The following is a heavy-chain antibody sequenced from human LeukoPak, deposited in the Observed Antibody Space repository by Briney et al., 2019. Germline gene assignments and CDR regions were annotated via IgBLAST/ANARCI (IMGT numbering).Heavy chain of an antibody. J-gene: IGHJ4*02. CDR1: GGSISNYY. D-gene: IGHD6-13*01. CDR2: FHASGSI. V-gene: IGHV4-4*07. CDR3: ARAIAGAYFDY. Sequence: SQTLSLTCSASGGSISNYYWSWIRQPAGKGLEWIGSFHASGSINYRPSLKSRVTMSVDTSKNQFSLKLSSVTAADTAVYYCARAIAGAYFDYWGQGTLVTVSS.